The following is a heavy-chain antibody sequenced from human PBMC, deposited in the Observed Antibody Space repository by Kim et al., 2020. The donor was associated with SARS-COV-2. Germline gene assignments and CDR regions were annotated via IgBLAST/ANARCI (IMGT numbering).Heavy chain of an antibody. CDR3: ARGPYYYDSSGYYYGGYDY. CDR2: INAGNGNT. D-gene: IGHD3-22*01. V-gene: IGHV1-3*01. J-gene: IGHJ4*02. Sequence: ASVKVSCKASGYTFTSYAMHWVRQAPGQRLEWMGWINAGNGNTKYSQKFQGRVTITRDTSASTAYMELSSLRSEDTAVYYWARGPYYYDSSGYYYGGYDYWGQGTLVTVSS. CDR1: GYTFTSYA.